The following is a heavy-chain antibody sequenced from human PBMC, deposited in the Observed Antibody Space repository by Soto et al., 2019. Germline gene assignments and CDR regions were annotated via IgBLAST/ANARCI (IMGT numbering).Heavy chain of an antibody. V-gene: IGHV4-39*01. CDR1: GGSISSSSYY. CDR2: IYYSGST. D-gene: IGHD3-3*01. CDR3: ARRFLDLYGMAV. Sequence: SETLSLTCTVSGGSISSSSYYWGWIRQPPGKGLEWIGSIYYSGSTYYNPSLKSRVTISVDTSKNQFSLKLSSVTAADTAVYYCARRFLDLYGMAVSGQGTTLTVSS. J-gene: IGHJ6*02.